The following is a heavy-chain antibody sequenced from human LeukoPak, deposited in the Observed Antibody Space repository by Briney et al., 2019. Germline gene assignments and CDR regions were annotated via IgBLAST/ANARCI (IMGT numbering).Heavy chain of an antibody. Sequence: GGSLRLSCAASVFTFSSYSMNWVRQAPGKGLEWVSSISSSSSYIYYADSVKGRFTISRDNAKNSLYLQMNSLRAEDTAVYYCARDGEGTYYYDSSGYFLDYWGQGTLVTVSS. CDR3: ARDGEGTYYYDSSGYFLDY. V-gene: IGHV3-21*01. D-gene: IGHD3-22*01. CDR2: ISSSSSYI. CDR1: VFTFSSYS. J-gene: IGHJ4*02.